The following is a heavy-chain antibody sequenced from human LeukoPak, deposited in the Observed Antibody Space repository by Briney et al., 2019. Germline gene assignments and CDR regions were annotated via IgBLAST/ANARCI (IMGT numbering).Heavy chain of an antibody. V-gene: IGHV4-59*01. Sequence: PSETLSLTCTVSGGSLSSYYWSWIRQPPGKGLEWIGYIYYSGSTNYNPSLKSRVTISVDASKNQFSLKLSSVTAADTAVYYCARSLRASYFDLWGRGTLITVSS. J-gene: IGHJ2*01. CDR3: ARSLRASYFDL. CDR2: IYYSGST. CDR1: GGSLSSYY.